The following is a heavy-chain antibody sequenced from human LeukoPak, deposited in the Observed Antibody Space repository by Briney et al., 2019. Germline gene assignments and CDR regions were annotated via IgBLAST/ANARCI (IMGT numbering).Heavy chain of an antibody. V-gene: IGHV1-69*04. Sequence: ASVKVSCKASGGTFSSYAISWVRQAPGQGLEWMGRIIPILGIANYAQKFQGRVTITADKSTSTAYMELSSLRSEDTAVYYCASSLVEDNWFDPWGQGTLVTVSS. CDR1: GGTFSSYA. J-gene: IGHJ5*02. D-gene: IGHD3-9*01. CDR2: IIPILGIA. CDR3: ASSLVEDNWFDP.